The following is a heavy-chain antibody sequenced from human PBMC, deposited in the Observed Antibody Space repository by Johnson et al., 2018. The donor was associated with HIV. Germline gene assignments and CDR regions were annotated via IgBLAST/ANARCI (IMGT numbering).Heavy chain of an antibody. Sequence: QMLLVESGGGVVQPGRSLRLSCAGSGFTFSNYAVHWLRQTPGKGLEWVAVISYDGTKKYYTDSVKGRFTISRDNSKNTLYLQMNSLRAEDTAVYYCASCGGDCRDAFDIWGQGTMVTVSS. D-gene: IGHD2-21*02. CDR3: ASCGGDCRDAFDI. CDR2: ISYDGTKK. J-gene: IGHJ3*02. V-gene: IGHV3-30*04. CDR1: GFTFSNYA.